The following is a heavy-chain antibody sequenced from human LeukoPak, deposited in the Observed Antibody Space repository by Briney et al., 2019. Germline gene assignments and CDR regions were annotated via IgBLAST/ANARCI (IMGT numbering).Heavy chain of an antibody. CDR2: ISSSSSYI. CDR1: GFTFSSYS. V-gene: IGHV3-21*01. CDR3: ARDKEMATILDY. Sequence: GGSLRLSCAASGFTFSSYSMNWVRQAPGKGLEWVSSISSSSSYIYYADSVKGRFTISRDNAKNSLYLQMNSLRAEDTAVYYCARDKEMATILDYWGQGTLVTVSS. J-gene: IGHJ4*02. D-gene: IGHD5-24*01.